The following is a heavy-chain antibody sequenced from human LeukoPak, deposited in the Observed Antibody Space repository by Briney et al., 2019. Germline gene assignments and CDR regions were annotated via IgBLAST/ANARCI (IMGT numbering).Heavy chain of an antibody. CDR1: GFTFSDHC. Sequence: GGSLRLSCAASGFTFSDHCMDWVRQAPGKGLEWVGRIRNKANSYTTEYAASVKGRFTISRDDSKNSLYLQMNSLKTDDTAVYYCARGNSGHDYWGQGTLVTVSS. V-gene: IGHV3-72*01. D-gene: IGHD5-12*01. J-gene: IGHJ4*02. CDR3: ARGNSGHDY. CDR2: IRNKANSYTT.